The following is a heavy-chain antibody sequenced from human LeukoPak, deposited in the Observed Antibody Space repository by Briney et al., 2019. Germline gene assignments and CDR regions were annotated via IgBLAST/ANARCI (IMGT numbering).Heavy chain of an antibody. CDR1: GYTFTSYG. J-gene: IGHJ4*02. CDR2: ISAYNGNT. V-gene: IGHV1-18*01. Sequence: GASVKVSCKASGYTFTSYGISWVRQAPGQGLEWMGWISAYNGNTNYAQKLQGRVTMTTDTSTSTAYMELRSLRSDDTAVYYCARDHPYYYDSSGYAVWGQGTLVTVSS. D-gene: IGHD3-22*01. CDR3: ARDHPYYYDSSGYAV.